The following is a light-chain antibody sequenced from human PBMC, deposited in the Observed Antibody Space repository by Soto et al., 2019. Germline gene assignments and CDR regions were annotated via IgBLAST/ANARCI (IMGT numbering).Light chain of an antibody. CDR3: HQYDHLPLT. J-gene: IGKJ4*01. Sequence: DVQMTQSPASPSASVGGRVTITCQASQDITNNLNWYQQIPGKAPRLLISDASNLETGVPSRFSGSGSGTEYTFTISSLQPEDFATYFCHQYDHLPLTFGAGTKVEIE. V-gene: IGKV1-33*01. CDR1: QDITNN. CDR2: DAS.